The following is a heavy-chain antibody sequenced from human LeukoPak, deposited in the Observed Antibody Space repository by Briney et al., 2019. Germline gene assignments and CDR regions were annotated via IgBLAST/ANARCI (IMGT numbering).Heavy chain of an antibody. J-gene: IGHJ3*02. CDR3: AKGPFVI. V-gene: IGHV3-9*01. CDR2: ISWNSGSI. Sequence: GGSLRLSCAASGFTFDDYAMHWVRQAPGKGLEWVSGISWNSGSIGYADSVKGRFTISRDNAKNSLYLQMNSLRAEDTALYYCAKGPFVIWGQGTMVTVSS. CDR1: GFTFDDYA.